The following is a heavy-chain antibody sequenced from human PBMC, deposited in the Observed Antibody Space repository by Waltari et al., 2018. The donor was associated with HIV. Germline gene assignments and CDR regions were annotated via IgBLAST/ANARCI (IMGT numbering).Heavy chain of an antibody. J-gene: IGHJ4*02. CDR2: INHSGST. D-gene: IGHD3-22*01. CDR3: ARGYYYDSSGYLDY. Sequence: QVQLQQWGAGLLKPSETLSLTCAVYGGSFSGYYWSWIRQPPGKGLEWIGEINHSGSTNYNPSLKSRVTISVDTSKNQFSLKLSSVTAADTAVYYCARGYYYDSSGYLDYWGQGTLVTVSS. V-gene: IGHV4-34*01. CDR1: GGSFSGYY.